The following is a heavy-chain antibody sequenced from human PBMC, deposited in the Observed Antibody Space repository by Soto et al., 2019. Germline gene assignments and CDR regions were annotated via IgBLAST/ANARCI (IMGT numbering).Heavy chain of an antibody. CDR3: ARGRGRYCSSTSCYKGDYYYYMDV. V-gene: IGHV4-34*01. CDR1: GGSFSGYY. Sequence: SETLSLTCAVYGGSFSGYYWSWIRQPPGKGLEWIGEINHSGSTNYNPSLKSRVTISVDTSKNQFSLKLSSVTAADTAVYYCARGRGRYCSSTSCYKGDYYYYMDVWGKGTTVTVSS. J-gene: IGHJ6*03. D-gene: IGHD2-2*02. CDR2: INHSGST.